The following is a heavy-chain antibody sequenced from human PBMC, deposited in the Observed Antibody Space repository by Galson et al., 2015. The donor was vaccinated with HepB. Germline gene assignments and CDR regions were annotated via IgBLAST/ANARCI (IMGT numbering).Heavy chain of an antibody. Sequence: ALVKPTQTLTLTCTFSGFSLSTSGMRVSWIRRPPGKALEWLARIDWDDDKFYSTSLKTRLTISKDTSKNQVVLTMTNMDPVDTATYYCARYGGGMDVWGQGTTVTVSS. CDR3: ARYGGGMDV. D-gene: IGHD3-10*01. CDR1: GFSLSTSGMR. CDR2: IDWDDDK. J-gene: IGHJ6*02. V-gene: IGHV2-70*04.